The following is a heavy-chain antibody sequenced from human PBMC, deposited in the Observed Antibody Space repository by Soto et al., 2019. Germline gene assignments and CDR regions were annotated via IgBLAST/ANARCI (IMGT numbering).Heavy chain of an antibody. Sequence: GGSLRLSCAASGFTFSTYSMNWVRQAPGKGLEWVSSISSSSSYIYYADSVKGRFTISRDNAKNSLFLQMNSLRAEDTAVYYCARVRYSGYVLDPWGQGTLVTVSS. D-gene: IGHD5-12*01. V-gene: IGHV3-21*01. CDR2: ISSSSSYI. CDR1: GFTFSTYS. J-gene: IGHJ5*02. CDR3: ARVRYSGYVLDP.